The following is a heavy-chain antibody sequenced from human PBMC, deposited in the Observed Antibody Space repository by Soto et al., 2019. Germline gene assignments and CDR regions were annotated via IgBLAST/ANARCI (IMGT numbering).Heavy chain of an antibody. CDR1: GYTFTSYG. D-gene: IGHD5-12*01. Sequence: QVQLVQSGAEVKQPGASVKVSCKASGYTFTSYGISWVRQAPGQGLEWMGWISAYNGNTNYAQKLQGRVTMTTDTSTSTAYMELRSLRSDDTAVYYCARAWDGYNYPTPTYYYYGMDVWGQGTTVTVSS. J-gene: IGHJ6*02. V-gene: IGHV1-18*01. CDR3: ARAWDGYNYPTPTYYYYGMDV. CDR2: ISAYNGNT.